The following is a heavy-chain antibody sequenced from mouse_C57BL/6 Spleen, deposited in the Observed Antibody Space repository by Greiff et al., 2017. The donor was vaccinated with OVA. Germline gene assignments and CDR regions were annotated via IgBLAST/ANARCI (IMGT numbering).Heavy chain of an antibody. CDR2: INPGSGGT. V-gene: IGHV1-54*01. Sequence: VQLQESGAELVRPGTSVKVSCKASGYAFTNYLIEWVKQRPGQGLEWIGVINPGSGGTNYNEKFKGKATLTADKSSSTAYMQLSSLTSEDSAVYVGARDYYGSRHWYFDVWGTGTTVTVSS. J-gene: IGHJ1*03. CDR3: ARDYYGSRHWYFDV. D-gene: IGHD1-1*01. CDR1: GYAFTNYL.